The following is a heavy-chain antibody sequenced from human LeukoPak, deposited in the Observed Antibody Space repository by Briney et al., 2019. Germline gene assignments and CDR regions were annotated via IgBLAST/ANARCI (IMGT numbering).Heavy chain of an antibody. V-gene: IGHV4-34*01. J-gene: IGHJ4*02. CDR2: ISHSGST. CDR1: GGSFSGYY. CDR3: ARHPFATPFDH. D-gene: IGHD2-15*01. Sequence: TSETLSLTCAVYGGSFSGYYWSWIRQPPGKGLEWIGEISHSGSTNYNPSLKSRVTMSLDTSKNQLSLRLTSVTAADTAVYYCARHPFATPFDHWGRGTLVTVSS.